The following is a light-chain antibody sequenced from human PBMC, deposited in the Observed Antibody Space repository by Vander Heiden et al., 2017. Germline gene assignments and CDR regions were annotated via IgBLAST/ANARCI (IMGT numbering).Light chain of an antibody. V-gene: IGKV1-39*01. CDR2: AAS. J-gene: IGKJ2*01. CDR1: QSISSY. CDR3: QQSYSTPPYT. Sequence: DIQKTQSPSSLSASVGDRVTITCRASQSISSYLNWYQQKPGKAPKLLIYAASSLQSGVPSRFSGSGSGPDFTLTISSLQPEDFATYYCQQSYSTPPYTFGQGTKLEIK.